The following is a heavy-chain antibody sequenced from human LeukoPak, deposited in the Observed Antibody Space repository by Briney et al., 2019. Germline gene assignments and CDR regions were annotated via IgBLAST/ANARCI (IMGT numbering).Heavy chain of an antibody. CDR1: GGSISNYY. CDR3: AGYSLDYDFWSGYYGYFDY. Sequence: SETLSLTCTVSGGSISNYYRSWIRQPPGKGLEWIGHIYYSGSTNYNPSLKSRVTISVDTSKNQFSLELSSVTAADTAVYYCAGYSLDYDFWSGYYGYFDYWGQGTLVTVSS. D-gene: IGHD3-3*01. J-gene: IGHJ4*02. CDR2: IYYSGST. V-gene: IGHV4-59*08.